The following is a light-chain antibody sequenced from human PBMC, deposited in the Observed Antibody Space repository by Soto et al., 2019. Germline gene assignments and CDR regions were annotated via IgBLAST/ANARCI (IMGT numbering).Light chain of an antibody. Sequence: QSVLTQPPSASGTPGQRVTISCSGSNSNIGDKAVTWYQQIPGTAPKVVIHSDDQRPSGVPDRFSGSKSGNSASLAISAFQSEDEADYFCASWDDSLTLVFGGGTKLTVL. CDR2: SDD. V-gene: IGLV1-44*01. J-gene: IGLJ2*01. CDR1: NSNIGDKA. CDR3: ASWDDSLTLV.